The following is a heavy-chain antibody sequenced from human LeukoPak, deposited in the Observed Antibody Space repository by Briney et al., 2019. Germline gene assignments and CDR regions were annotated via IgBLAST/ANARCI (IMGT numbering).Heavy chain of an antibody. CDR2: TYYRSKWYN. D-gene: IGHD5-12*01. V-gene: IGHV6-1*01. J-gene: IGHJ6*02. CDR1: GDSVSSNSAA. CDR3: ASSTISALDYYYGMDV. Sequence: SQTLSLTCSISGDSVSSNSAAWNWIRQSPSRGLEWLGRTYYRSKWYNDYAVSVKSRITINPDTSKNQFSLQLNSVTPEDTAVYYCASSTISALDYYYGMDVWGQGTTVTVFS.